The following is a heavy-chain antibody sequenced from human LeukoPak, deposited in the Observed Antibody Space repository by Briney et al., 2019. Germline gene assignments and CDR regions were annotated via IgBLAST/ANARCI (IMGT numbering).Heavy chain of an antibody. V-gene: IGHV3-23*01. CDR1: GFTFSSYA. CDR2: ISGSGGST. CDR3: AKNQAWYSSSPTGFDP. J-gene: IGHJ5*02. Sequence: GGSLRLSCAASGFTFSSYAMSWVRQAPGKGLEWVSAISGSGGSTYYADSVKGRFTISRDNSKNTLYLQMNSLRAEDTAVYYCAKNQAWYSSSPTGFDPWGQGTLVTVSS. D-gene: IGHD6-13*01.